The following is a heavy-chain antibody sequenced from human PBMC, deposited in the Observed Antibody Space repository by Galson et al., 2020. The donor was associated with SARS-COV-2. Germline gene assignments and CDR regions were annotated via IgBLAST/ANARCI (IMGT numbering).Heavy chain of an antibody. V-gene: IGHV1-2*06. CDR3: ARGGDHPLYYYMDV. D-gene: IGHD3-10*01. Sequence: ASVKVSCKASGYTFTGYSINWVRQAPGQGLEWMGRINPNSGTTNYAQKFQGRVTMTRDTSISTAYMELSRLRSDDTAVYYCARGGDHPLYYYMDVWGKGTTVTISS. CDR1: GYTFTGYS. CDR2: INPNSGTT. J-gene: IGHJ6*03.